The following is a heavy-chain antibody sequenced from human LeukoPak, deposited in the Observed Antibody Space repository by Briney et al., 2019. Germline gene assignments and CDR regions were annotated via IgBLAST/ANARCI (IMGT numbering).Heavy chain of an antibody. Sequence: ASVRFSCRTSGYTFTAHYIHWVRQAPGQGLEWMGWITRNSGATNYAQKFQGRVTMTRDTSITTAYMELSRLTSDDTALYYCARVGASSWQGDYWGQGTLVTVSS. CDR2: ITRNSGAT. D-gene: IGHD6-13*01. CDR3: ARVGASSWQGDY. V-gene: IGHV1-2*02. CDR1: GYTFTAHY. J-gene: IGHJ4*02.